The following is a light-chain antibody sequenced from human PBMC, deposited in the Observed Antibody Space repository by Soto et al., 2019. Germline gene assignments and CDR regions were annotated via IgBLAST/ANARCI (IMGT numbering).Light chain of an antibody. CDR1: SSDVGSYNL. Sequence: QSVLTQPASVSGSPGQSITISCTGTSSDVGSYNLVSWYQQHPGKAPKLMIYEVSKRPSGVSNRFSGSKSGNTASLTISGLQAEDEADYYCCSYAGSSNPYVFGTGTKVTGL. CDR3: CSYAGSSNPYV. CDR2: EVS. V-gene: IGLV2-23*02. J-gene: IGLJ1*01.